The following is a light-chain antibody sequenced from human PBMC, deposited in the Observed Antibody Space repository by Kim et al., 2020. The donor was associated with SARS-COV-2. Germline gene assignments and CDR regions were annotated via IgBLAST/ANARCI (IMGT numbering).Light chain of an antibody. CDR2: AAT. V-gene: IGKV1-9*01. J-gene: IGKJ2*01. CDR1: QGISTY. CDR3: QQLNSYPYT. Sequence: DIQLTQSPSFLSASVGDRVTVTCRASQGISTYLAWYQQKAGKAPKLLIYAATTSQSGVPSRFSGSGSGTEFTLTISSLQPEDFATYYCQQLNSYPYTFGQGTKLEI.